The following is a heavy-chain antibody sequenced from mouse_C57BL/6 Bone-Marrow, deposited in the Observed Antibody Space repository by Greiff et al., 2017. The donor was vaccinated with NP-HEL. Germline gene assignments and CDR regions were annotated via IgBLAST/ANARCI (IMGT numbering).Heavy chain of an antibody. J-gene: IGHJ4*01. CDR3: AREPYYYGSSYGAMDY. D-gene: IGHD1-1*01. CDR2: IYPRSGNT. CDR1: GYTFTSYG. V-gene: IGHV1-81*01. Sequence: QVQLQQPGAELARPGASVKLSCKASGYTFTSYGISWVKQRTGQGLEWIGEIYPRSGNTYYNEKFKGKATLTADKSSSTAYMELRSLTSEDSAVYFCAREPYYYGSSYGAMDYWGQGTSVTVSS.